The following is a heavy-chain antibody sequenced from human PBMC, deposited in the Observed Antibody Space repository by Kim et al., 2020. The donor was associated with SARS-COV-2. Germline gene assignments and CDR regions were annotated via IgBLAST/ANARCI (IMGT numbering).Heavy chain of an antibody. V-gene: IGHV3-30*04. J-gene: IGHJ4*02. CDR2: ISYDGSNK. CDR3: ARGRARGYSYGDDY. Sequence: GGSLRLSCAASGFTFSSYAMHWVRQAPGKGLEWVAVISYDGSNKYYADPVKGRFTISRDNSKNTLYLQMNSLRAEDTAVYYCARGRARGYSYGDDYWGQG. D-gene: IGHD5-18*01. CDR1: GFTFSSYA.